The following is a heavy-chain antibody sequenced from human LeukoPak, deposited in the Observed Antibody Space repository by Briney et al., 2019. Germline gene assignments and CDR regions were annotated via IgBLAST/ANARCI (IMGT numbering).Heavy chain of an antibody. Sequence: PGGSLRLSCAASGFTFSNSWMSWVRQAPGKGLEWVSAISGSGGSTYYADSVKGRFTISRDNSKNTLYLQMNSLRAEDTAVYYCAKDRVTTAMDYCFDYWGQGTLVTVSS. J-gene: IGHJ4*02. D-gene: IGHD5-18*01. V-gene: IGHV3-23*01. CDR3: AKDRVTTAMDYCFDY. CDR2: ISGSGGST. CDR1: GFTFSNSW.